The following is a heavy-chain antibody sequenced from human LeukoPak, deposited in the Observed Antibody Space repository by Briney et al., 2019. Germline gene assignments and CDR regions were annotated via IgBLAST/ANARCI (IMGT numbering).Heavy chain of an antibody. V-gene: IGHV4-59*01. CDR1: GGSIRGYY. CDR3: ANLLYGGQSEGSFDT. CDR2: IYSSGST. J-gene: IGHJ3*02. Sequence: SETLSLTCNVSGGSIRGYYWSWIRQPPGKGLEWIGYIYSSGSTNYNPSLKSRVTMSVDTSKNQFSLKLSSVTAADTAIYYCANLLYGGQSEGSFDTWGQGTVVTVSS. D-gene: IGHD4-23*01.